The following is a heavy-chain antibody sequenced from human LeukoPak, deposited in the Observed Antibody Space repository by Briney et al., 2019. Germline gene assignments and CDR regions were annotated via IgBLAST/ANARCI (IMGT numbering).Heavy chain of an antibody. CDR2: IKPDGSEK. J-gene: IGHJ4*02. V-gene: IGHV3-7*01. CDR3: ARDNWNSFDY. Sequence: GGSLRLSCAASGFTFSSYWRSWVRQAPGKGLEWVANIKPDGSEKYYVDSVKGRFTISRDNAKNSLYLQMNSLRAEDTAVYYCARDNWNSFDYWGQGTLVTVSS. CDR1: GFTFSSYW. D-gene: IGHD1-20*01.